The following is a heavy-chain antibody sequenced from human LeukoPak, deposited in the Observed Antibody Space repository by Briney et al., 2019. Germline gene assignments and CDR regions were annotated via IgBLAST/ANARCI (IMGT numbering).Heavy chain of an antibody. Sequence: SETLSLTCSVSGGSIRNYFWSWVRQPAGKGLEWIGRIYTSGSTDYNPSLRSRVTMSVDTSRNQFSLRLTSMTAADTAVYYCARESKSYDGSGFYHDYWGQGTLVAVSS. CDR3: ARESKSYDGSGFYHDY. CDR2: IYTSGST. J-gene: IGHJ4*02. D-gene: IGHD3-22*01. V-gene: IGHV4-4*07. CDR1: GGSIRNYF.